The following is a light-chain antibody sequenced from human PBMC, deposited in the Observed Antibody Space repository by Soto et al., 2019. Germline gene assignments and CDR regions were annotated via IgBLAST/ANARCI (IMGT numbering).Light chain of an antibody. Sequence: EIVLTQSPATLSLSPGERATLSCRASRGVSDYLAWYQQKPGQAPRLLIYDASTRATGIPARFSGSGFGTDFTLTISSLEAEDFVVYYCEQRSIWPLYTFGQGTKVDIK. V-gene: IGKV3-11*01. CDR1: RGVSDY. CDR2: DAS. J-gene: IGKJ2*01. CDR3: EQRSIWPLYT.